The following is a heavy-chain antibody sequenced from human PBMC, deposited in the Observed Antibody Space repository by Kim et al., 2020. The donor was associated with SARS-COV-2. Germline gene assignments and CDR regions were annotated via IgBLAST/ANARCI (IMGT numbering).Heavy chain of an antibody. Sequence: GGSLRLSCAASGFTFDDYAMHWVRQAPGKGLEWVSGISWNSGSIGYADSVKGRFTISRDNAKNSLYLQMNSLRAEDTALYYCAKDMGDSGGSCFDYWGQGTLVTVSS. CDR1: GFTFDDYA. J-gene: IGHJ4*02. CDR3: AKDMGDSGGSCFDY. CDR2: ISWNSGSI. V-gene: IGHV3-9*01. D-gene: IGHD2-15*01.